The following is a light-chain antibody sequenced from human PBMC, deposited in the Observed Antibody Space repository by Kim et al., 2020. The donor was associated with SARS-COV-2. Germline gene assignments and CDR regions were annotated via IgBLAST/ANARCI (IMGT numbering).Light chain of an antibody. Sequence: GQSITISCTGSSSDVGGYDFVSWYQHHADKAPKLIIYGVTNRPSGISFRFSGSKSDNTASLTISGLLPEDEADYYCSSYSSARTYIFGGGTQLTVL. J-gene: IGLJ2*01. CDR2: GVT. CDR3: SSYSSARTYI. CDR1: SSDVGGYDF. V-gene: IGLV2-14*03.